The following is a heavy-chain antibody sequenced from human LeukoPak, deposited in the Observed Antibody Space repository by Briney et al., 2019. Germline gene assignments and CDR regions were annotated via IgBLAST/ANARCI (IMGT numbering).Heavy chain of an antibody. J-gene: IGHJ5*02. D-gene: IGHD3-22*01. CDR1: GGSISSGDYY. Sequence: KSSETLSLTCTVPGGSISSGDYYWSWIRQHPEKGLEWIGYTFYSGSTYYNPSLKSRVTISVDTSKNQFSLKLSSVTAADTAVYYCARAIRGRMIVVPVDTRFDPWGQGTLVTVSS. CDR3: ARAIRGRMIVVPVDTRFDP. V-gene: IGHV4-31*03. CDR2: TFYSGST.